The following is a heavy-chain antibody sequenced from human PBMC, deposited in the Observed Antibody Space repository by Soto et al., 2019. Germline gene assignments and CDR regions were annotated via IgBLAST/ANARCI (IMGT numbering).Heavy chain of an antibody. Sequence: LRLSCAASGFAFSSYGMHWVRQTPGKGLEWVAVLGFDGGGRYYGDSVKGRFTISRDNSKNTLYLQMDSLRDEDTALYYCAREPVGPDYAMDVWGQGTTVTVSS. CDR3: AREPVGPDYAMDV. V-gene: IGHV3-33*01. D-gene: IGHD1-26*01. CDR2: LGFDGGGR. CDR1: GFAFSSYG. J-gene: IGHJ6*02.